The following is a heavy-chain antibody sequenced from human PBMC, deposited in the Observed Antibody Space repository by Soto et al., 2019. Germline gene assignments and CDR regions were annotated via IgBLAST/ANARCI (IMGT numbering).Heavy chain of an antibody. J-gene: IGHJ4*02. Sequence: QVQLVQSGAEVKKPGASVKVSCKASGYTFTGYYMHWVRQAPGQGLEWMGWINSKSGATNYAQKLQGWVTMTRDTSITTAYMELSRLKSDDTAVYYCARGSELTTFDYWGQGTLVTVSS. CDR2: INSKSGAT. CDR1: GYTFTGYY. D-gene: IGHD1-7*01. CDR3: ARGSELTTFDY. V-gene: IGHV1-2*04.